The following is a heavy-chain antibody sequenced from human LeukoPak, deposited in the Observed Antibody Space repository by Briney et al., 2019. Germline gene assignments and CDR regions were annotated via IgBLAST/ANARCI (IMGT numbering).Heavy chain of an antibody. CDR2: IIPTFGAS. Sequence: ASLRLSCKASGGPLNNYAIAWVRQAPGQGLEWMGRIIPTFGASNYAQTLQGRFTITADKSTSTAYLELKSLLSEDTAMYYCAREGNQKGDVLDFWGQGTLVIVSS. CDR1: GGPLNNYA. CDR3: AREGNQKGDVLDF. V-gene: IGHV1-69*06. J-gene: IGHJ3*01.